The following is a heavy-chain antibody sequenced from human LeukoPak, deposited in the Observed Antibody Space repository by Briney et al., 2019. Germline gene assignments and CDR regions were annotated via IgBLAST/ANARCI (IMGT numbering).Heavy chain of an antibody. D-gene: IGHD5-18*01. Sequence: GRSLRLSCAASGFTFDDYAMHWVRQAPGKGLEWVSGISWNSGSIGYADSVKGRFTISRDNAKNSLYLQMNSLRAEDMALYYCAKESGYSYGYFGGFDYWGQGTLVTVS. CDR3: AKESGYSYGYFGGFDY. J-gene: IGHJ4*02. CDR1: GFTFDDYA. V-gene: IGHV3-9*03. CDR2: ISWNSGSI.